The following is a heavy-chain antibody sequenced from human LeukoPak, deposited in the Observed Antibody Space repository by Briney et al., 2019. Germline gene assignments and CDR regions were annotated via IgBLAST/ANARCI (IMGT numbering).Heavy chain of an antibody. CDR1: GFTFSSYW. Sequence: GGSLRLSCAASGFTFSSYWMHWVRQAQGKGLVWVSRINSDGSSTSYADSVKGRFTISRDNAKNTLYLQMNSLRAEDTAVYYCARGEPYYYSYGMDVWGKGTTVTVSS. D-gene: IGHD1-14*01. J-gene: IGHJ6*04. CDR2: INSDGSST. V-gene: IGHV3-74*01. CDR3: ARGEPYYYSYGMDV.